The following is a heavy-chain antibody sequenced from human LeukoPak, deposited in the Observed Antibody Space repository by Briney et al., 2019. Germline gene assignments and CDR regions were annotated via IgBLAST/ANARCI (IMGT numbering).Heavy chain of an antibody. CDR3: ARAGLGAAADV. V-gene: IGHV3-33*01. Sequence: GGSLRLSCAASGFTFSNYGMHWVRQAPGKGLEWVALIWYDGSNKYYADSVQGRFTISRDNSKNTVYLQMNSLRAEDTAVYYCARAGLGAAADVWGQGTLVTVSS. D-gene: IGHD6-13*01. CDR1: GFTFSNYG. CDR2: IWYDGSNK. J-gene: IGHJ4*02.